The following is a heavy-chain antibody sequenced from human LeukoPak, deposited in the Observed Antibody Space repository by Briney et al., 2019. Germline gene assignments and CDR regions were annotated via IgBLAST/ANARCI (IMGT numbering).Heavy chain of an antibody. J-gene: IGHJ5*02. V-gene: IGHV3-33*01. CDR1: GFTFSNHG. CDR3: ARDQGTSTTAPKRKGRFDP. D-gene: IGHD1-1*01. Sequence: PRGSLRLSCAASGFTFSNHGMHWVRQAPGTGLEWVALLWYDGSNKEYAESVKGRFTISRDNSKNTLYLQMNSLRDEDTAVYYCARDQGTSTTAPKRKGRFDPWGQGTLVSVPS. CDR2: LWYDGSNK.